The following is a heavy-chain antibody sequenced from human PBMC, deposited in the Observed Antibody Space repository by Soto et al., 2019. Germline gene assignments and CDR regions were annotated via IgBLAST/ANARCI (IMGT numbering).Heavy chain of an antibody. D-gene: IGHD5-12*01. J-gene: IGHJ4*02. CDR1: GGSLTSYY. V-gene: IGHV4-59*01. CDR3: VRGQVGDGYNYGFPTDPAGFDY. Sequence: SETLSLTCTVSGGSLTSYYWAWIRQPPGKGLEWIGYIYYSGSTNYNPSLKSRVTISVDTSKNQFSLKMSSVTAADTAVYYCVRGQVGDGYNYGFPTDPAGFDYWGQGTRVTVSS. CDR2: IYYSGST.